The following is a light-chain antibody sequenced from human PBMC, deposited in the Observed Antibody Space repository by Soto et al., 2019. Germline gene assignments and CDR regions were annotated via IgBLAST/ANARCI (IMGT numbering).Light chain of an antibody. J-gene: IGKJ1*01. CDR2: QTS. CDR1: QYINTR. Sequence: EMVLTQSPATLSSFPGDRVTLSCRASQYINTRLAWYQHRPGQAPRLLIYQTSLRAAGIPARFSASGSGTDFTLTITDVQPEDFALYYCHQRQSWPRTFGQGT. CDR3: HQRQSWPRT. V-gene: IGKV3-11*01.